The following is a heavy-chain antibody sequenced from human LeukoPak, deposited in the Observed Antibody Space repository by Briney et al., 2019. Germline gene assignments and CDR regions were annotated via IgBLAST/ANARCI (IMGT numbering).Heavy chain of an antibody. V-gene: IGHV3-53*01. Sequence: GGSLRLSCAASGLTVSSNYMTWVRQAPGKGLEWVSIIHTNGNTYYADSVEGRFTISRDNSKNTLYLQMNSLRTEDTAVYYCASSRTAASPNWFDPWGQGTLVTVSS. CDR2: IHTNGNT. D-gene: IGHD6-13*01. CDR3: ASSRTAASPNWFDP. CDR1: GLTVSSNY. J-gene: IGHJ5*02.